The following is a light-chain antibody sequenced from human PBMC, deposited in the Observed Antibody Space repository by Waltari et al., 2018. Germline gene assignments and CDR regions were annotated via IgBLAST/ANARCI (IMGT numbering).Light chain of an antibody. CDR3: TSYTTSSTLV. CDR1: SSDVGVYNY. Sequence: QSALTQPASVSGSPGQSITISCTGTSSDVGVYNYVSWYQQHPDKAPKLMIYDVSNRPSGVSNLLSGSKSGNTASLTISGLQAEDEADYYCTSYTTSSTLVFGGGTKLTVL. V-gene: IGLV2-14*03. J-gene: IGLJ3*02. CDR2: DVS.